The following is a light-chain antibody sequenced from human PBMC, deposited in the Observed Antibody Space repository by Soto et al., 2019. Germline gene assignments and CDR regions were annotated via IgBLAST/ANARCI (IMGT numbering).Light chain of an antibody. CDR3: QQYNTWLWT. CDR2: GAS. V-gene: IGKV3-15*01. CDR1: QNVNAN. Sequence: EVVMTQSPATLSVSPGERATLSCRASQNVNANLAWYQQKPGQAPRLLIHGASTRATGIPARFSGSWFGTEFILTISRLQSEDFAVYYCQQYNTWLWTFGQGTKVEGK. J-gene: IGKJ1*01.